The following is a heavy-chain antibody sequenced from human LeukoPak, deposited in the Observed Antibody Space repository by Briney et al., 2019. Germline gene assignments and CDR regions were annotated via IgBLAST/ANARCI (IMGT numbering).Heavy chain of an antibody. CDR1: GFTFSSYR. V-gene: IGHV3-7*01. CDR2: IKQDGSEK. Sequence: GGSLRLSCAASGFTFSSYRMNWVRQAPGKGLEWVANIKQDGSEKYHVDSVKGRFTISRDNAKNSLYLQMNSLRAEDTAVYYCARDAPDIVVVVAAPGWFDPWGQGTLVTVSS. J-gene: IGHJ5*02. CDR3: ARDAPDIVVVVAAPGWFDP. D-gene: IGHD2-15*01.